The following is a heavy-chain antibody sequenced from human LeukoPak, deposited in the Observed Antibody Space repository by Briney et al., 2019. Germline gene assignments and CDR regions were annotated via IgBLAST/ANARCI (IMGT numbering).Heavy chain of an antibody. J-gene: IGHJ4*02. Sequence: ASVKVSCKASGYTFTSYYMHWVRQAPGQGLEWMGIINPSGGSTSYAQKFQGRVTMTRDTSTSTVYMELSSLRSEDTAVYYCARGATLWFGELLPTDYWGQGTLVTVS. CDR2: INPSGGST. CDR3: ARGATLWFGELLPTDY. V-gene: IGHV1-46*01. D-gene: IGHD3-10*01. CDR1: GYTFTSYY.